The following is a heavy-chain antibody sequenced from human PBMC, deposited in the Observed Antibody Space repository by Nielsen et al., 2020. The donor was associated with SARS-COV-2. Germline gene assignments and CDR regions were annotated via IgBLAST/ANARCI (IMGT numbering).Heavy chain of an antibody. CDR1: GFTFDDYG. CDR2: INWNGGST. D-gene: IGHD3-10*01. V-gene: IGHV3-20*04. Sequence: GESLKISCAASGFTFDDYGMSWVRQAPGKGLEWVSGINWNGGSTGYADSVKGRFTISRDNAKNSLYLQMNSLRAEDTALYYCAKFYYGSGSYADYWGQGTLVTVSS. CDR3: AKFYYGSGSYADY. J-gene: IGHJ4*02.